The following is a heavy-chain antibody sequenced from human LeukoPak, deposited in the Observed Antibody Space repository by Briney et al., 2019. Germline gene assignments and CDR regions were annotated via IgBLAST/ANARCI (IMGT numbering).Heavy chain of an antibody. V-gene: IGHV7-4-1*02. CDR3: ARAGLSSYGPYYYYGMDV. D-gene: IGHD5-18*01. J-gene: IGHJ6*02. CDR1: GYTFTIYA. CDR2: INTNTGNP. Sequence: ASVKVSCKASGYTFTIYAMNWVRQAPGQGREWMCWINTNTGNPTYAQGFTGRVFFSLDTAVSTPYLHISSLKAEDNAVYYCARAGLSSYGPYYYYGMDVWGQGTTVTVSS.